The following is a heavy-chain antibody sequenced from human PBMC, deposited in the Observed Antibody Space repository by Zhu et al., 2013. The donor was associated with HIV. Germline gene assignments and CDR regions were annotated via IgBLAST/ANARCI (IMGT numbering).Heavy chain of an antibody. D-gene: IGHD2-2*01. CDR1: GGTFSSYA. CDR2: IIPIFGTA. CDR3: AMPGGYCSSTSCYLGYYYGMDV. V-gene: IGHV1-69*12. J-gene: IGHJ6*02. Sequence: QVQLVQSGAEVKKPGSSVKVSCKASGGTFSSYAISWVRQAPGQGLEWMGGIIPIFGTANYAQKFQGRVTITADESTSTAYMELSSLRSEDTAVYYCAMPGGYCSSTSCYLGYYYGMDVWGQGTTVTVSS.